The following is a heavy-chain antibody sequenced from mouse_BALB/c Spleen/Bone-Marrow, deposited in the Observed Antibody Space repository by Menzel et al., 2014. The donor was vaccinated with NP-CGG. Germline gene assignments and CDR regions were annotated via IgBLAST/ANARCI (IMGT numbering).Heavy chain of an antibody. CDR2: ISPGNGDI. J-gene: IGHJ1*01. CDR3: KRSPYYCGSKARWYFDV. D-gene: IGHD1-1*01. Sequence: QVQLQQSDTELVKPGASVKISCKASGYTFTDHAIHWVKQRPEQGLEWIGYISPGNGDIKYNEKFKGKATLTADKSSSTAYMQLRRLTSEDSAVYFGKRSPYYCGSKARWYFDVWGAGTAVTVSS. V-gene: IGHV1S53*03. CDR1: GYTFTDHA.